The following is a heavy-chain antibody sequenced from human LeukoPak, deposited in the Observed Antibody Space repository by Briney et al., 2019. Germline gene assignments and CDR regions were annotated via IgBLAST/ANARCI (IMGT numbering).Heavy chain of an antibody. V-gene: IGHV3-21*04. CDR3: AKDIAARQRGFDY. CDR2: ISSSSSYI. Sequence: PGGSLRLSCAASGFTFSSYSMNWVRQAPGKGLEWVSSISSSSSYIYYADSVKGRFTISRDNAKNSLYLQMNSLRAEDTALYYCAKDIAARQRGFDYWGQGTLVTVSS. D-gene: IGHD6-6*01. J-gene: IGHJ4*02. CDR1: GFTFSSYS.